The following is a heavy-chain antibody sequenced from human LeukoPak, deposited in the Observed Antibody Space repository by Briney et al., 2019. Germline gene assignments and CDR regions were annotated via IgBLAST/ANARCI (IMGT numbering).Heavy chain of an antibody. J-gene: IGHJ6*02. CDR2: ISWDSVSL. D-gene: IGHD1-26*01. CDR1: GFTFVEYA. Sequence: GGSLRLSCAASGFTFVEYAMHWVRQVPGKGLEWVSGISWDSVSLGYADSVKGRFTISRDNAKNSLYLQMNSLRPEDTALYYCTNLAWVSGMDVWGQGTTVTVSS. V-gene: IGHV3-9*01. CDR3: TNLAWVSGMDV.